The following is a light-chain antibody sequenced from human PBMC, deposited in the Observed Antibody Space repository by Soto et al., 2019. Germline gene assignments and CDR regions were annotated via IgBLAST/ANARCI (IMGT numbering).Light chain of an antibody. Sequence: QSALTQPASVSGSPGQSITISCTGTSSDVSAYNYVSWYQQHPGKAPKLMIFEVNNRPSGVSNRFSGSKSGNTASLTISGLQAEDEADYYCSSYTSSSTLVFGGGTKVTVL. CDR1: SSDVSAYNY. V-gene: IGLV2-14*01. CDR3: SSYTSSSTLV. J-gene: IGLJ3*02. CDR2: EVN.